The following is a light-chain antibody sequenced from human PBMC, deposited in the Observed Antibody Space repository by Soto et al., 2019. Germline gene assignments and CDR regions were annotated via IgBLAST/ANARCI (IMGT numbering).Light chain of an antibody. J-gene: IGKJ3*01. Sequence: DIQMTQSPSSLSASVGDRVTITCRASQSITSYLNWYQQKPGKAPKLLIYAASSLQRGVPSMFSGSKSGTDFTLAISSLQPEDFATYYCQQSYSVPLSFGPGTKVDIK. CDR2: AAS. CDR1: QSITSY. CDR3: QQSYSVPLS. V-gene: IGKV1-39*01.